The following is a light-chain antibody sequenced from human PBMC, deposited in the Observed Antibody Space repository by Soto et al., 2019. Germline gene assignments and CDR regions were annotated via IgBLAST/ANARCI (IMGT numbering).Light chain of an antibody. Sequence: QSVLTQPPSVSGAPGQRVTISCTGSSSNIGAGYDVHWYQQLPGTAPKRLIYGNSNRPSGVPDRFSGSKSGTSASLAITGLQAEDEADYYCQSYDSSLSGSVVFGVGTKLTVL. CDR3: QSYDSSLSGSVV. J-gene: IGLJ2*01. CDR1: SSNIGAGYD. V-gene: IGLV1-40*01. CDR2: GNS.